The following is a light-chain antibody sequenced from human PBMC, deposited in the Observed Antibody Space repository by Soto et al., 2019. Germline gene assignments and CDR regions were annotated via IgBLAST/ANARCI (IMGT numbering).Light chain of an antibody. J-gene: IGKJ4*01. CDR2: KAS. V-gene: IGKV1-5*03. CDR3: QQYDSYPLT. Sequence: DIQMTQSPSTLSASVGDRVTITCRASQSIGSWLAWHQQEPGKAPKLLIYKASSLESGVPSRFSGSGSGTEFTLSISSLQPDDSATYYCQQYDSYPLTLGGRTKVEIK. CDR1: QSIGSW.